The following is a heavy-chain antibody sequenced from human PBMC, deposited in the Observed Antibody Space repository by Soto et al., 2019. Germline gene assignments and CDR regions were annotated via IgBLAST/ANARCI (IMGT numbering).Heavy chain of an antibody. Sequence: LRLSCAASGFTFSSYGMHWVRQAPGKGLEWVAVISYDGSNKYYADSVKGRFTISRDNSKNTLYLQMNSLRAEDTAVYYCAKEGESAQQLVPYFDYWGQGTLVTVSS. CDR1: GFTFSSYG. D-gene: IGHD6-13*01. CDR3: AKEGESAQQLVPYFDY. V-gene: IGHV3-30*18. J-gene: IGHJ4*02. CDR2: ISYDGSNK.